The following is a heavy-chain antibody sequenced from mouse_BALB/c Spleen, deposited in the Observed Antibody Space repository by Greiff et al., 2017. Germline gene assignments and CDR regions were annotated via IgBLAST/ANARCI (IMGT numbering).Heavy chain of an antibody. CDR3: AGGDY. CDR2: IRNKANGYTT. J-gene: IGHJ2*01. V-gene: IGHV7-3*02. Sequence: EVKLQESGGGLVQPGGSLRLSCATSGFTFTDYYMSWVRQPPGKALEWLGFIRNKANGYTTEYSASVKGRFTISRDNSQSILYLQMNTLRAEDSATYYCAGGDYWGQGTTLTVSS. CDR1: GFTFTDYY.